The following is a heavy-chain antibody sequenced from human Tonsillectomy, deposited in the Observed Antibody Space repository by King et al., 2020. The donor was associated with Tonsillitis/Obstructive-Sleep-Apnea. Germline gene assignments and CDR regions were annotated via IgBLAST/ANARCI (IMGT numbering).Heavy chain of an antibody. V-gene: IGHV4-34*01. Sequence: VQLQQWGAGLLKPSETLSLTCAVYGGSFSGYYWSWIRQPPGKGLEWIGEINHSGSTNYNPSLKSRVTISVDTSKNQFSLKLSSVTAADTAVYYCARDRGVIIKGGWFDPWGQGTLVTVSS. J-gene: IGHJ5*02. CDR3: ARDRGVIIKGGWFDP. CDR2: INHSGST. CDR1: GGSFSGYY. D-gene: IGHD3-10*01.